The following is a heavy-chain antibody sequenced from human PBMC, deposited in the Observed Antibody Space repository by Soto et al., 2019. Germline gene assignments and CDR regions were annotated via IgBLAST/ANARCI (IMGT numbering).Heavy chain of an antibody. V-gene: IGHV3-23*01. CDR1: GFTFSSYA. Sequence: GGSLRLSCAASGFTFSSYAMSWVRQAPGKGLEWVSAISGSGGSTYYADSVKGRFTISRDNSKNTLYLQMNSLRAEDTAVYYCAKAVVFMARGDYYGMDVWGQGTTVTVSS. J-gene: IGHJ6*02. D-gene: IGHD3-10*01. CDR2: ISGSGGST. CDR3: AKAVVFMARGDYYGMDV.